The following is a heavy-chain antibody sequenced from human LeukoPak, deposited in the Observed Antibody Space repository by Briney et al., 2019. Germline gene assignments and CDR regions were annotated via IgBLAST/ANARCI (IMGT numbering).Heavy chain of an antibody. CDR3: AKEGLVDTAPTDAFDI. CDR1: GFTFSSYA. Sequence: PGGSLRLSCAASGFTFSSYAMSWVRQAPGKGLEWVSAISGSGGSTYYADSVKGRFTISRDNSKNTLYLQMNSLRAEDTAVYYCAKEGLVDTAPTDAFDIWGQGTMVTVSS. V-gene: IGHV3-23*01. D-gene: IGHD5-18*01. CDR2: ISGSGGST. J-gene: IGHJ3*02.